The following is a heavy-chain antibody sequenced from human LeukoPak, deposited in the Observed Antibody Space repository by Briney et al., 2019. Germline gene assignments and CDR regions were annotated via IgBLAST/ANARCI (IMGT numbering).Heavy chain of an antibody. CDR3: AKSREGWRWFGELSPYYYYYYGMDV. CDR2: ISGSGGST. Sequence: GGSLRLSCAASGFTFSSYAMSWVRQAPGKGLEWVSAISGSGGSTYYADSVKGRFTISRDNSKNTLYPQMNSLRAEDTAVYYCAKSREGWRWFGELSPYYYYYYGMDVWGKGTTVTVSS. V-gene: IGHV3-23*01. J-gene: IGHJ6*04. D-gene: IGHD3-10*01. CDR1: GFTFSSYA.